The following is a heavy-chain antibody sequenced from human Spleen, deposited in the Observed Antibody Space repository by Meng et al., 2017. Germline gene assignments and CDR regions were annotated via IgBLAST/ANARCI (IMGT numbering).Heavy chain of an antibody. Sequence: GESLKISCAASGFTFSSYGMHWVRQAPGKGLEWVAVIWYDGSNKYYADSVKGRFTISRDNSKNTLYLQMNSLRAEDTAVYYCARGSYPGIAVAVQGDYWGQGTLVTVSS. CDR3: ARGSYPGIAVAVQGDY. D-gene: IGHD6-19*01. CDR1: GFTFSSYG. CDR2: IWYDGSNK. J-gene: IGHJ4*02. V-gene: IGHV3-33*01.